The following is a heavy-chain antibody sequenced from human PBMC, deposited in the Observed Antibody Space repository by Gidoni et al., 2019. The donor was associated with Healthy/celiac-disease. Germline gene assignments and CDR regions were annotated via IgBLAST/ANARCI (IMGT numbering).Heavy chain of an antibody. CDR2: IYYSGST. CDR3: ARQHNYYDSSGYYYSIYGQIDY. CDR1: GGSISSSSYY. D-gene: IGHD3-22*01. V-gene: IGHV4-39*01. Sequence: QLQLQESGPGLVKPSETLSLTCTVSGGSISSSSYYWGWIRQPPGKGLEWIGSIYYSGSTYYNPSLKSRVTISVDTSKNQFSLKLSSVTAADTAVYYCARQHNYYDSSGYYYSIYGQIDYWGQGTLVTVSS. J-gene: IGHJ4*02.